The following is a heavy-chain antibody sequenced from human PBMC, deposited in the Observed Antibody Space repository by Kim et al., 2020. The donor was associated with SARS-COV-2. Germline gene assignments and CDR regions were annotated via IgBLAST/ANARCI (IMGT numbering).Heavy chain of an antibody. CDR3: ARDLRLWFGETYYYYYGMDV. Sequence: SETLSLTCAVSGGSISSSNWWSWVRQPPGKGLEWIGEIYHSGSTNYNPSLKSRVTISVDKSKNQFSLKLSSVTAADTAVYYCARDLRLWFGETYYYYYGMDVWGQGTTVTVSS. V-gene: IGHV4-4*02. J-gene: IGHJ6*02. CDR1: GGSISSSNW. CDR2: IYHSGST. D-gene: IGHD3-10*01.